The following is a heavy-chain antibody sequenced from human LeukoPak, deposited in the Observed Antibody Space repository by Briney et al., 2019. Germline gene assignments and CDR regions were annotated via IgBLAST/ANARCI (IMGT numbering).Heavy chain of an antibody. D-gene: IGHD3-10*01. CDR1: GGSLSSGSYY. J-gene: IGHJ5*02. Sequence: SETLSLTCTVSGGSLSSGSYYWGWVRQPAGRGQEWLGCIYTSGRTNYNPSLKSRVTISVNTSKNQFSLKLSSVTAADTAVYYCARTPFGELGDWFDPWGQGTLVTVSS. CDR3: ARTPFGELGDWFDP. V-gene: IGHV4-61*02. CDR2: IYTSGRT.